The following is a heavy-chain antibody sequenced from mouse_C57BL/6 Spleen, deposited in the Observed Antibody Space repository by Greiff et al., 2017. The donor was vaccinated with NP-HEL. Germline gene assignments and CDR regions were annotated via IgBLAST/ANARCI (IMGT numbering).Heavy chain of an antibody. J-gene: IGHJ2*01. V-gene: IGHV1-26*01. CDR3: ARSEDYDYDGYYFDY. Sequence: VQLQQSGPELVKPGASVKISCKASGYTFTDYYMNWVKQSHGKSLEWIGDINPNNGGTSYNQKFKGKATLTVDKSSSTAYMELRSLTSEDSAVYYCARSEDYDYDGYYFDYWGQGTTLTVSS. CDR2: INPNNGGT. D-gene: IGHD2-4*01. CDR1: GYTFTDYY.